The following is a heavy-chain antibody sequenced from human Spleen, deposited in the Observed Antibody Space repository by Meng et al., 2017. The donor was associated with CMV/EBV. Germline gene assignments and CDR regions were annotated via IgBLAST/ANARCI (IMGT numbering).Heavy chain of an antibody. CDR2: IYHSGST. J-gene: IGHJ4*02. D-gene: IGHD2-2*02. V-gene: IGHV4-38-2*02. Sequence: SETLSLTCTVSGYSISSGYYWGWIRQPPGKGLEWIGSIYHSGSTYYNPSLKSRVTISVDTSKNQFSLKLSSVTAADTAVYYCARGGYCSSTSCYSPFDYWGQGTLVTVSS. CDR1: GYSISSGYY. CDR3: ARGGYCSSTSCYSPFDY.